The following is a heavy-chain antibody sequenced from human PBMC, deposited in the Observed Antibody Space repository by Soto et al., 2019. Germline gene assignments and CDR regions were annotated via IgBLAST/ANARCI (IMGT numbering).Heavy chain of an antibody. CDR3: ARAIKNYYDSSGYQYNWFDP. J-gene: IGHJ5*02. CDR1: GGSVSSGSYY. CDR2: IYYSGST. Sequence: PSETLSLTCTVSGGSVSSGSYYWSWIRQPPGKGLEWIGYIYYSGSTNYNPSLKSRVTISVDTSKNQFSLKLSSVTAADTAVYYCARAIKNYYDSSGYQYNWFDPWGQGTLVTVSS. D-gene: IGHD3-22*01. V-gene: IGHV4-61*01.